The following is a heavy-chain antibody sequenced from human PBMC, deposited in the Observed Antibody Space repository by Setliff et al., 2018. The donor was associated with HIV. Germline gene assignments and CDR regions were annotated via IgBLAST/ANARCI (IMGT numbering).Heavy chain of an antibody. D-gene: IGHD2-21*01. CDR1: GGSFSGYY. CDR3: ARHSPSDY. CDR2: INHSGST. V-gene: IGHV4-34*01. Sequence: PSETLSLTCAVYGGSFSGYYWSWIRQPPGKGLVWIGEINHSGSTNYNPSLKSRVTISVDTSKNQFSLKLSSVTAADTAVYYCARHSPSDYWGQGTLVTVSS. J-gene: IGHJ4*02.